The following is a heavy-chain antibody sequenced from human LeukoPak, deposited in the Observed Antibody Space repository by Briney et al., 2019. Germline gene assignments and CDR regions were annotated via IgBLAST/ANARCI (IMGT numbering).Heavy chain of an antibody. V-gene: IGHV1-2*04. J-gene: IGHJ4*02. CDR2: INPNSGGT. CDR1: GGTFSGYA. CDR3: ARGRRILVGDTNAGDFFDY. D-gene: IGHD1-26*01. Sequence: ASVRVSCKASGGTFSGYAISWVRQAPGQGLEWMGWINPNSGGTNYAQKFQGWVTMTRDTSISTAYIELSRLRSDDTAVYYCARGRRILVGDTNAGDFFDYWGQGTLVTVSS.